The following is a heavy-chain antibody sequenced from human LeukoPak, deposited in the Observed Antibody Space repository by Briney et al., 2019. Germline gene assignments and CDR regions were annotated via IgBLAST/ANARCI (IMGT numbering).Heavy chain of an antibody. V-gene: IGHV3-7*01. J-gene: IGHJ6*02. CDR2: IKQDGSRK. CDR3: GRDMDV. CDR1: GFTFSGYW. Sequence: GGSLRLSCVASGFTFSGYWMTWVRQAPGKGLEWLASIKQDGSRKHFLDSLKGRFTISRDNAKNSVYLQMNSLRVEDTAVYYCGRDMDVWGQGTTVTVSS.